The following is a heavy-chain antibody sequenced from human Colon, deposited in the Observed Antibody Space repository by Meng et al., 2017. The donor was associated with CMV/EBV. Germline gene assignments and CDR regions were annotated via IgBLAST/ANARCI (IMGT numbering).Heavy chain of an antibody. V-gene: IGHV3-48*04. Sequence: GESLKISCAASGFTFSSYSMNWVRQAPGKGLEWVSYISSSSSTIYYADSVKGRFTISRDNAKNSLYLQMNSLRAEDTAVYYCARGDSSSPGEFDYWGQGTLVTVS. D-gene: IGHD6-6*01. CDR3: ARGDSSSPGEFDY. CDR1: GFTFSSYS. J-gene: IGHJ4*02. CDR2: ISSSSSTI.